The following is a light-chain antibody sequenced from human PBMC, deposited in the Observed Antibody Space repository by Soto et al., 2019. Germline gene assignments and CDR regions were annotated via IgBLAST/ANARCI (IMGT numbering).Light chain of an antibody. CDR2: YDS. V-gene: IGLV3-21*01. CDR3: PVWKSSSDHVV. Sequence: SYELTQPPSVSVAPGKTARITCGGNNIGSKSVHWYQQKPGQAPVLVIYYDSDRPSGIPERFAGSNSGNTATLTISRVEAGDEADYYCPVWKSSSDHVVFGGGTQLAVL. CDR1: NIGSKS. J-gene: IGLJ2*01.